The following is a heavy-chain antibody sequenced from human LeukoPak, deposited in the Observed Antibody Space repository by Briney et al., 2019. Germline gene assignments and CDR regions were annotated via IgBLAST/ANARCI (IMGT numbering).Heavy chain of an antibody. V-gene: IGHV3-74*01. J-gene: IGHJ5*02. CDR2: INTDGKAT. D-gene: IGHD2-2*01. CDR1: GFTFSSYW. Sequence: PGGSLRLSCAASGFTFSSYWMHWVRQAPGKGLLWVARINTDGKATTYADSVKGRFTISRDNSKNTLYLQMNSLRAEDTAVYYCARGSGGGYCSSTSCYWFDPWGQGTLVTVSS. CDR3: ARGSGGGYCSSTSCYWFDP.